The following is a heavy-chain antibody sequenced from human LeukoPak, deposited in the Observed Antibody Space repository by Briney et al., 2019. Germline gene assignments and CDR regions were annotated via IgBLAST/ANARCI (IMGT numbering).Heavy chain of an antibody. J-gene: IGHJ6*03. CDR3: ARGAILDYHYYYMDV. Sequence: GASVKASCKASGYTFTSYGISWVRQAPGQGLEWMGWISAYNGNTNYAQKLQGRVTMTTDTSTSTAYMELRSLRSDDTAVYYCARGAILDYHYYYMDVWGKGTTVTVSS. CDR2: ISAYNGNT. CDR1: GYTFTSYG. D-gene: IGHD1-26*01. V-gene: IGHV1-18*01.